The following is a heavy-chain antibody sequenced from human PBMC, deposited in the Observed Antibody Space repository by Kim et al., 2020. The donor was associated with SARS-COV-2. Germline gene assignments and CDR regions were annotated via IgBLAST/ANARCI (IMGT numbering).Heavy chain of an antibody. Sequence: GGSLRLSCAASGFTFRSYSMNGVRQAPGKGREWVAYIRSGSSTIFYADSVKGRFLISRDDAKNSLYLQMNSLRDEDTALYYCARGLQYSFDFWGQGILVTVSS. V-gene: IGHV3-48*02. CDR2: IRSGSSTI. J-gene: IGHJ4*02. D-gene: IGHD4-4*01. CDR3: ARGLQYSFDF. CDR1: GFTFRSYS.